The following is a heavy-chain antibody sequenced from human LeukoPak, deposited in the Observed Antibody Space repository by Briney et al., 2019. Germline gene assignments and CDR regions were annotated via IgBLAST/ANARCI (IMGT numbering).Heavy chain of an antibody. CDR2: IYYGGSA. Sequence: SETLSLTCTVSGGSISSNTYSWGWIRQPPGKGLEWIGSIYYGGSAYYNPSLKSRVTISVDTSKNQFSLKLSSVTAADTAVYYCASGYKFDYWGQGTLVTVSS. V-gene: IGHV4-39*07. CDR3: ASGYKFDY. CDR1: GGSISSNTYS. D-gene: IGHD1-14*01. J-gene: IGHJ4*02.